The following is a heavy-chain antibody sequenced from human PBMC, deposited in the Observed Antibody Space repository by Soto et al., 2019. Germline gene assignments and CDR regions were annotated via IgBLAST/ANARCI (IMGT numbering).Heavy chain of an antibody. CDR3: ARDRIDVLVPAAILAY. V-gene: IGHV3-30-3*01. D-gene: IGHD2-2*02. CDR1: GSTFSIYA. J-gene: IGHJ4*02. CDR2: ISYDGSNK. Sequence: GSLRAPASASGSTFSIYAMHRVRQAPGKGLEWVAVISYDGSNKYYADSVKGRFTISRDNSKNTLYLQMNSLRVEDTAPYYCARDRIDVLVPAAILAYWGQGTLVTVYS.